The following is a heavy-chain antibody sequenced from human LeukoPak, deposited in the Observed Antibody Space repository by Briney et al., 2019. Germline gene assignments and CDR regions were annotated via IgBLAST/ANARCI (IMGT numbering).Heavy chain of an antibody. Sequence: SETLSLTCTVSGGSISSYYWSWIRQPPGKGLEWIGYIYYSGSTNYNPSLKSRVTISVDTSKNQFSLKLSSVTAADTAVYYCARVYSSDWYYYYGMDVWGQGTTVTVSS. CDR3: ARVYSSDWYYYYGMDV. CDR1: GGSISSYY. J-gene: IGHJ6*02. V-gene: IGHV4-59*01. D-gene: IGHD6-19*01. CDR2: IYYSGST.